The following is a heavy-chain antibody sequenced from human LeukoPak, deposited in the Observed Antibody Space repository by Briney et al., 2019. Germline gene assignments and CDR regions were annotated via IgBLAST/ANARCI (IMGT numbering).Heavy chain of an antibody. CDR3: AKHVVAGYYFDY. V-gene: IGHV3-23*01. CDR2: ISGSGGST. D-gene: IGHD6-19*01. Sequence: GGSLRLSCAASGITFSRYSMNWLRQAPGEGLEWVSAISGSGGSTYYADSVKGRFTISRDNSNNTLYLQMNSLRAEDTAVYYCAKHVVAGYYFDYWGQGTLVTVSS. J-gene: IGHJ4*02. CDR1: GITFSRYS.